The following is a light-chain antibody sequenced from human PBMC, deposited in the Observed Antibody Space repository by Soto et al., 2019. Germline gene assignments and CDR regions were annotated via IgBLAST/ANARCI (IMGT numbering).Light chain of an antibody. J-gene: IGKJ2*01. CDR2: GTS. Sequence: IVLTQSPGTLSMSPGESATLSCRASQRVSSGFLAWYQQKPDQAPRLLIYGTSTRATAVPDRFSGGGSGTDFTLTISGLEPEDFAVYYCQQYGRSPYTFGQGTKLDIK. V-gene: IGKV3-20*01. CDR1: QRVSSGF. CDR3: QQYGRSPYT.